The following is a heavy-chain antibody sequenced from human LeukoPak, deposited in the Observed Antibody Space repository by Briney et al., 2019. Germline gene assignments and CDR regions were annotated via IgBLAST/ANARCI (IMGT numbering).Heavy chain of an antibody. CDR2: ISGHNGNT. D-gene: IGHD6-13*01. Sequence: ASVKVSCKASGYTFSSHGLSWVRQAPGQGLERMGWISGHNGNTNYAQKLQGRVTMTTDTSTSTAYMELRSLRSDDSAVYYCARGEGILDPWGQGTLVTVSS. J-gene: IGHJ5*02. CDR3: ARGEGILDP. V-gene: IGHV1-18*01. CDR1: GYTFSSHG.